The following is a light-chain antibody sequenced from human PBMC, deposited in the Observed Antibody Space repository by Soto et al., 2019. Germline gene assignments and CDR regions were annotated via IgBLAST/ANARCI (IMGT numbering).Light chain of an antibody. CDR2: GAS. CDR3: QQYGSSPIT. Sequence: ENVRTQSPDSLTLAPGERATLSSRASQSVSSNYLAWYQQKPGQAPRLLIYGASSRATGIPDRFSGSGSGTDFTLTISRLEPEAFAVYYCQQYGSSPITFGQGTRLEIK. J-gene: IGKJ5*01. CDR1: QSVSSNY. V-gene: IGKV3-20*01.